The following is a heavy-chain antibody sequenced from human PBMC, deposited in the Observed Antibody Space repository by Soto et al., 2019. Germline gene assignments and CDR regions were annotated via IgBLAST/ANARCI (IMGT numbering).Heavy chain of an antibody. CDR1: GFTFSSYA. V-gene: IGHV3-30-3*01. CDR3: ARDRDREDIVLPSDY. D-gene: IGHD2-15*01. Sequence: QVQLVESGGGVVQPGRSLRLSCAASGFTFSSYAMHWVRQAPGKGLEWVAVISYDGSNKYYADSVKGRFTISRDNSKNTLYLQRNSLRAEDTAVYYCARDRDREDIVLPSDYWGQGTLVTVSS. CDR2: ISYDGSNK. J-gene: IGHJ4*02.